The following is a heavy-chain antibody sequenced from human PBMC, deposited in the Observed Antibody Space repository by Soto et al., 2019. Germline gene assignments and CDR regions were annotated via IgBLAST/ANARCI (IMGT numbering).Heavy chain of an antibody. CDR3: AKSGPSDYDFWSGSPPKA. CDR1: GFTFSSYA. Sequence: GGSLRLSCAASGFTFSSYAMSWVRQAPGKGLEWVSAISGSGGSTYYADSVKGRFTISRDNSKNTLYLQMNSLRAEDTAVYYCAKSGPSDYDFWSGSPPKAWGQGTLVTVSS. CDR2: ISGSGGST. V-gene: IGHV3-23*01. D-gene: IGHD3-3*01. J-gene: IGHJ5*02.